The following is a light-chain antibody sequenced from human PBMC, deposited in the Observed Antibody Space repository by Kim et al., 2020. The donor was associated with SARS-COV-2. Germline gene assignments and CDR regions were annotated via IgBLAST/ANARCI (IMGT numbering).Light chain of an antibody. CDR2: RNN. CDR1: SNNVGNQG. Sequence: RPTPTITGTGNSNNVGNQGAAWLQQHQGHPPKLLSYRNNNRPSGISERLSASRSGNTASLTITGLQPEDEADYYCSAWDSSLSAWVFGGGTQLTVL. CDR3: SAWDSSLSAWV. V-gene: IGLV10-54*01. J-gene: IGLJ3*02.